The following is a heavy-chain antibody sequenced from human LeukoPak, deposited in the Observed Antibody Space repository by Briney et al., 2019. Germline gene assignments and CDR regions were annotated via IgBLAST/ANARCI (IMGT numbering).Heavy chain of an antibody. J-gene: IGHJ4*02. CDR3: TTAPYIWGTYGLNF. CDR1: GFTFSNAW. CDR2: IKSKSDGGTT. D-gene: IGHD3-16*02. V-gene: IGHV3-15*01. Sequence: GGSLRLSCTTSGFTFSNAWMSWVRQPPGKGLEWVGRIKSKSDGGTTEYAAPVKGRFTISRDDSKNTLYLQLNSLQTEDTAVYYCTTAPYIWGTYGLNFWGQGTLVTVSS.